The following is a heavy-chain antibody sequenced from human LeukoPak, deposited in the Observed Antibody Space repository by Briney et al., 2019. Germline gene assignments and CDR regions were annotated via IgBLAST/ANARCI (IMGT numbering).Heavy chain of an antibody. V-gene: IGHV1-2*02. Sequence: WVSVKVSCKASGYTFTSYYMHWVRQAPGQGLEWMGWINPNSGGTNYAQKFQGRVTMTRDTSISTAYMELSRLRSDDTAVYYCARGRSSHNFDYWGQGTLVTVSS. CDR1: GYTFTSYY. CDR2: INPNSGGT. D-gene: IGHD1-26*01. J-gene: IGHJ4*02. CDR3: ARGRSSHNFDY.